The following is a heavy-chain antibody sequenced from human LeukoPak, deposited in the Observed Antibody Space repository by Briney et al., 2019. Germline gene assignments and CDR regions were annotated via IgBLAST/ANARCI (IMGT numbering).Heavy chain of an antibody. V-gene: IGHV1-18*01. D-gene: IGHD3-3*01. J-gene: IGHJ6*03. CDR3: ARDRFLEWLSPKKYYMDV. CDR1: GYTFTSYG. Sequence: APVKVSCKASGYTFTSYGISWVRQAPGQGLEWMGWISAYNGNTNYAQKLQGRVTMTTDTSTSTAYMELRSLRSDDTAVYYCARDRFLEWLSPKKYYMDVWGKGTTVTVSS. CDR2: ISAYNGNT.